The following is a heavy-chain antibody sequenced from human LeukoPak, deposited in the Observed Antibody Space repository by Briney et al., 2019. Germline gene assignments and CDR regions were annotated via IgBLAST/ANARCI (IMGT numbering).Heavy chain of an antibody. V-gene: IGHV1-46*01. CDR1: GYSFIDHH. D-gene: IGHD3-10*01. J-gene: IGHJ4*02. CDR2: ISPDSGST. Sequence: ASVKVSCKASGYSFIDHHMHWVRQAPGQGLEWVGKISPDSGSTTYAQNFQDRVTMTRDTSTSTMYMELNSLRSEDTAVYYCARDTYGSDYWGQGTLVTVSS. CDR3: ARDTYGSDY.